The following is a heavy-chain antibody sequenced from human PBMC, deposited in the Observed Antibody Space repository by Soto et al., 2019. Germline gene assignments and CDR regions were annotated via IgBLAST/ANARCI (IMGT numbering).Heavy chain of an antibody. V-gene: IGHV4-59*08. CDR2: IYYSGST. D-gene: IGHD2-15*01. Sequence: QVQLQESGPGLVKPSETLSLTCTVSGGSISSYYWSWIRQPPGKGLEWIGYIYYSGSTNYNPSLKSRVTISVDTSKNQFSLKLISVTAADTAVYYFARLGLYLSGGSSSNWFDPWGQGTLVTVSS. J-gene: IGHJ5*02. CDR3: ARLGLYLSGGSSSNWFDP. CDR1: GGSISSYY.